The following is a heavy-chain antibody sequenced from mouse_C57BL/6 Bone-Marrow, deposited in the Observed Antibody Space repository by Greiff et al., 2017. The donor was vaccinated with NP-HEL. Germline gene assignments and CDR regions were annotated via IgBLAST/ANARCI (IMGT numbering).Heavy chain of an antibody. D-gene: IGHD1-1*01. Sequence: VQLQQSGAELARPGASVKLSCKASGYTFTSYGISWVKQRTGQGLEWIGEIYPRSGNTYYNEKFKGKATLTADKSSSTAYMELRSLTSEDSAVYFCARRGSLGYGSSHWYFDVWGTGTTVTVSS. CDR1: GYTFTSYG. CDR3: ARRGSLGYGSSHWYFDV. V-gene: IGHV1-81*01. J-gene: IGHJ1*03. CDR2: IYPRSGNT.